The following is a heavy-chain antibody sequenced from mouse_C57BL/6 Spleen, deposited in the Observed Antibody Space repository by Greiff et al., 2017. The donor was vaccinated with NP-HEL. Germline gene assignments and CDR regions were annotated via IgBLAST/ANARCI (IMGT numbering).Heavy chain of an antibody. D-gene: IGHD2-2*01. J-gene: IGHJ3*01. CDR3: AREVSPAWFAY. CDR2: ISYDGSN. V-gene: IGHV3-6*01. CDR1: GYSITSGYY. Sequence: EVQVVESGPGLVKPSQSLSLTCSVTGYSITSGYYWNWIRQFPGNKLEWMGYISYDGSNNYNPSLKNRISITRDTSKNQFFLKLNSVTTEDTATYYCAREVSPAWFAYWGKGTLVTVSA.